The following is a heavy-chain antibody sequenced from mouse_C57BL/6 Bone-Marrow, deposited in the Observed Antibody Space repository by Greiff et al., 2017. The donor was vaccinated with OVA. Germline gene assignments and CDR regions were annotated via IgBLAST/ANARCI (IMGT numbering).Heavy chain of an antibody. CDR3: ARQDDGYYGIFAY. Sequence: VQLQQSGAELVKPGASVKMSCKASGYTFTTYHIEWMKQNHGKSLEWIGNFHPYNDDTKYNEKFKGKATLTVEKSSSTVYLELSRLTSDDSAVYYCARQDDGYYGIFAYWGQGTLVTVSA. CDR1: GYTFTTYH. D-gene: IGHD2-3*01. J-gene: IGHJ3*01. CDR2: FHPYNDDT. V-gene: IGHV1-47*01.